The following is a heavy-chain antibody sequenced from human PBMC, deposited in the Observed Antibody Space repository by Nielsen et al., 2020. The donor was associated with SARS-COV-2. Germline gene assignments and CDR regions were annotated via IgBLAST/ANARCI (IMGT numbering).Heavy chain of an antibody. CDR2: IKQDGSEK. CDR1: GFTFSSYW. J-gene: IGHJ4*02. CDR3: ARMGYCSSTSCYTGGDY. Sequence: GESLKISCAASGFTFSSYWMSWVRQAPGKGLEWVANIKQDGSEKYYVDSVKGRFTISRDNAKNSLYLQMNSLRAEYTAVYYCARMGYCSSTSCYTGGDYWGQGTLVTVSS. D-gene: IGHD2-2*02. V-gene: IGHV3-7*01.